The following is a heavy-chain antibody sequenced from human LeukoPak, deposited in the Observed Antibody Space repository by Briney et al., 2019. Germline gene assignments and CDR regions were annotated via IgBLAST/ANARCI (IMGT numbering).Heavy chain of an antibody. CDR3: ARVSDTSMVTPGFDS. Sequence: GASVKVSCKTSGYNFNRYAITWVRQAPGQGLEWMGWVSTSNGDTNYAEKFEGRVTMTTETVTKTAYMELSRLRSGDTAMYFCARVSDTSMVTPGFDSWGQGTLVTVSS. CDR2: VSTSNGDT. D-gene: IGHD5-18*01. J-gene: IGHJ4*02. V-gene: IGHV1-18*01. CDR1: GYNFNRYA.